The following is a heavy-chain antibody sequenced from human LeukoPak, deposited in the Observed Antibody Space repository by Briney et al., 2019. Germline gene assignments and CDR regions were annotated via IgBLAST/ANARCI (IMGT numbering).Heavy chain of an antibody. D-gene: IGHD2-2*01. CDR1: GYTFTSFG. J-gene: IGHJ4*02. CDR2: IGNFDGKT. V-gene: IGHV1-18*04. Sequence: GASVKVSCKASGYTFTSFGITWVRQAPGQGLEWMGWIGNFDGKTNYAQKFDGRVTMTTDSSTSTAYLELIRLKSDDTAVYYCARGRYCSSTSCSQRYMRWGQGTLVTVSS. CDR3: ARGRYCSSTSCSQRYMR.